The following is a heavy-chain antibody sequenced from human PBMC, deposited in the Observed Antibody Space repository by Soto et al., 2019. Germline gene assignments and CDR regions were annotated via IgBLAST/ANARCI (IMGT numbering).Heavy chain of an antibody. Sequence: EVQLVESGGGLVQPGGSLRLSCAASEFGFSRYWMNWVRQAPGKGLEWVANIKQDGSDKYYADSVTGRFTISRDNAKNSLFLQMNSLRAEDTAVYYCARNLGYCSSGRCYTVLDYWGQGTLVTVSS. CDR2: IKQDGSDK. CDR3: ARNLGYCSSGRCYTVLDY. D-gene: IGHD2-15*01. CDR1: EFGFSRYW. J-gene: IGHJ4*02. V-gene: IGHV3-7*04.